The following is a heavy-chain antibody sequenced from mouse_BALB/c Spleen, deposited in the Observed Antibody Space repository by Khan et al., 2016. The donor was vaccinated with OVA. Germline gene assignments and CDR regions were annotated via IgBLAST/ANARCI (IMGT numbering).Heavy chain of an antibody. CDR3: ARLAYYYDSEGFAY. Sequence: EVELVESGGDVVKPGGSLNLSCAASGFPFSTYGMSWVRQTPDKRLEWVATVSTGGHYTYYPDTVKGRFTISRDNAKTTLYLQMISLKSEDTAIFYCARLAYYYDSEGFAYWGQGTLVTVSS. J-gene: IGHJ3*01. CDR2: VSTGGHYT. D-gene: IGHD1-1*01. V-gene: IGHV5-6*01. CDR1: GFPFSTYG.